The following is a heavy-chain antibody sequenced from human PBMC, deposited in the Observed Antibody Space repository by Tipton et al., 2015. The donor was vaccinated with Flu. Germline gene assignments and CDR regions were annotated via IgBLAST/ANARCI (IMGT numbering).Heavy chain of an antibody. V-gene: IGHV3-9*01. D-gene: IGHD6-19*01. CDR2: ISWNSGSI. CDR1: GFTFDDYA. Sequence: SLRLSCAASGFTFDDYAMHWVRQAPGKGLEWVSGISWNSGSIGYADSVKGRFTISRDNAKNSLYLQMNSLRAEDTALYYCAKSSSGWCYFDYWGQGTLVTVSS. CDR3: AKSSSGWCYFDY. J-gene: IGHJ4*02.